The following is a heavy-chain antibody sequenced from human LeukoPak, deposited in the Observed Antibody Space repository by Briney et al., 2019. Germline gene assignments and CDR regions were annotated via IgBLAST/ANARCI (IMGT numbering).Heavy chain of an antibody. CDR1: GGSISDYY. V-gene: IGHV4-59*01. J-gene: IGHJ4*02. Sequence: SETLSLTCTVSGGSISDYYWSWIRQPPGKGLEWFGYIYYSGSTNYNPSLKSRVTISIDTSKNQFSLKLSSVTAADTAVYYCARVGGRYSYGYGTDYWGQGTLVTVSS. CDR3: ARVGGRYSYGYGTDY. D-gene: IGHD5-18*01. CDR2: IYYSGST.